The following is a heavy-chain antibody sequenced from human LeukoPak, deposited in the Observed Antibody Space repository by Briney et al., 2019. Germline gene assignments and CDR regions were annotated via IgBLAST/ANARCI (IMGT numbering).Heavy chain of an antibody. Sequence: GRSLRLSCAASGFTFSSYGMHWVRQAPGKGPEWVAVISSEGRDKFYADSVKGRFTNSRDNPKNTLYLQMNSLRAEDTAMYYCAKDWGYASGTFFVNWGQGTLVTVSS. J-gene: IGHJ4*02. CDR3: AKDWGYASGTFFVN. V-gene: IGHV3-30*18. CDR2: ISSEGRDK. D-gene: IGHD3-16*01. CDR1: GFTFSSYG.